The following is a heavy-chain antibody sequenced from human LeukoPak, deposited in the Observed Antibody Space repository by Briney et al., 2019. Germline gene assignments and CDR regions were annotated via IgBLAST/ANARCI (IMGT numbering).Heavy chain of an antibody. CDR2: IYTSGST. CDR3: ASLVGALDAFDV. CDR1: RGSISSGSYY. J-gene: IGHJ3*01. V-gene: IGHV4-61*02. D-gene: IGHD1-26*01. Sequence: SQTLSLTCTVSRGSISSGSYYCSWIRQPAGKGLEWIWRIYTSGSTNYNPSLQSGVTISVDTSKNQFSLKLSSVTAADTAVYYCASLVGALDAFDVWGQGTMVTVSS.